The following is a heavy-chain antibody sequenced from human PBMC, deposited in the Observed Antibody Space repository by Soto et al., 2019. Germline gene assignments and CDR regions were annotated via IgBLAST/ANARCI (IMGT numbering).Heavy chain of an antibody. CDR3: ARVERGTATTVVDAFDI. D-gene: IGHD1-1*01. Sequence: QVQLQQWGAGLLKPSETLSLTCAVFGGSVNSGNYYWSWIRQPPGKGLEWIGEMSHSGGTHFNPSLTSRVTISVETSKNQFALKMRSVTAADAALYYCARVERGTATTVVDAFDIWGPGTMVTVSS. J-gene: IGHJ3*02. CDR2: MSHSGGT. V-gene: IGHV4-34*01. CDR1: GGSVNSGNYY.